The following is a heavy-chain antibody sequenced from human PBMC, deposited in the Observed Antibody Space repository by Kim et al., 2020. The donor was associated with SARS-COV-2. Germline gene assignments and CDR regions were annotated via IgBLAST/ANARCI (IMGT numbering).Heavy chain of an antibody. J-gene: IGHJ4*02. D-gene: IGHD3-10*01. V-gene: IGHV5-10-1*01. CDR3: ARNNRSWSYPVHFDD. Sequence: PSVQGHVTHSTDNSNSTAYLQWSSLKASDTAVYYCARNNRSWSYPVHFDDWGQGTLVTVSS.